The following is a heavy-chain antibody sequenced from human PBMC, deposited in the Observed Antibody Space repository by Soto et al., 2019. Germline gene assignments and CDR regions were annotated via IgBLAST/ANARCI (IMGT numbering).Heavy chain of an antibody. Sequence: QVQLQESGRGLVKPSQTLSLTCTVSGASINNGGYHWSWVRQLPAKGLEWIGYVYVSGSPYYNPSHVSPVTISLDATQNQSAMRLRCVVVAVKAVYYCATGNAWEVLLAHWGQGPLVTVSS. CDR3: ATGNAWEVLLAH. CDR2: VYVSGSP. V-gene: IGHV4-31*01. D-gene: IGHD1-26*01. J-gene: IGHJ4*02. CDR1: GASINNGGYH.